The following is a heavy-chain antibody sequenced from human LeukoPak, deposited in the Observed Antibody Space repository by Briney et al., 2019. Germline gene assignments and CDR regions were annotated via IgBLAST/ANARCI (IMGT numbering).Heavy chain of an antibody. CDR3: AAAYGWGSYSHSYYYNYGLDV. J-gene: IGHJ6*02. Sequence: SQTLSLICAISGDSVSSTGAAWNWIRQSPSRGLEWLGRTYYRSKWYNDYGVSVKSLITINPDTSMNQFYLQLYSVTPEDTAVYYCAAAYGWGSYSHSYYYNYGLDVWGQGTTVTVSS. CDR1: GDSVSSTGAA. D-gene: IGHD3-10*01. CDR2: TYYRSKWYN. V-gene: IGHV6-1*01.